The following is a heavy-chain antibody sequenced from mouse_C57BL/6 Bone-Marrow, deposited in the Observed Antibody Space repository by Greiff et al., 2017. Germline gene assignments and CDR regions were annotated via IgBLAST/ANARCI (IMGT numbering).Heavy chain of an antibody. D-gene: IGHD2-1*01. J-gene: IGHJ2*01. V-gene: IGHV5-4*01. Sequence: EVQRLESGGGLVKPGASLKLSCAASGFTFTSYAMPWVRQTPEQSLEWVGTISAGASYTYYPDNVKGRFTLSRDKAKNNLYLQMSQLKSEDTAKYYCARDRINGNHFDYWGQGTTLTVSS. CDR3: ARDRINGNHFDY. CDR2: ISAGASYT. CDR1: GFTFTSYA.